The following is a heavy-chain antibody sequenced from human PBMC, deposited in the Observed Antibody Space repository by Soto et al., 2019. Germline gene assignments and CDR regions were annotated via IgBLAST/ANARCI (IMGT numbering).Heavy chain of an antibody. CDR1: GFSFSDLF. J-gene: IGHJ4*02. Sequence: QLHLVESGGALVKPGGSLRLSCAASGFSFSDLFMSWIRQAPGKGPEWVAYINGGSTYTQYADSVRGRFTISRDNAKNSLFLQMDSLRAEDTAVYYCARGTHYLENSGPAEGGRGTLVTVSS. D-gene: IGHD5-12*01. CDR2: INGGSTYT. CDR3: ARGTHYLENSGPAE. V-gene: IGHV3-11*06.